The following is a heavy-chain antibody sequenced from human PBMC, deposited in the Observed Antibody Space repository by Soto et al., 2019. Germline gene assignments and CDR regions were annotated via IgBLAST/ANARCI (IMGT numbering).Heavy chain of an antibody. CDR2: VNPILSMS. J-gene: IGHJ4*02. CDR1: GDTFSFYT. V-gene: IGHV1-69*02. Sequence: ASVKVSCKASGDTFSFYTINWVRQAPGLGLEWMGRVNPILSMSNYAQNLQGRITITRDMSTNTAYMELSSLRSDDTAVYYCAAEVYSGGGCCHFEYWGQGALVTVSS. CDR3: AAEVYSGGGCCHFEY. D-gene: IGHD2-21*02.